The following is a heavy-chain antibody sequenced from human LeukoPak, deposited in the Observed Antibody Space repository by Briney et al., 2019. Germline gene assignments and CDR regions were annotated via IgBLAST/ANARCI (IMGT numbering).Heavy chain of an antibody. D-gene: IGHD3-10*01. V-gene: IGHV3-7*01. CDR2: IKQDGSEK. J-gene: IGHJ5*02. CDR3: ATTFVSSGVPNWFDP. Sequence: GGSLRLSCAASGFTFSGYWMSWVRQAPGKGMERVANIKQDGSEKYYVDSVKGRFTISRDNAKNSLYLQMNSLRAEDTAVYYCATTFVSSGVPNWFDPWGQGTLVTVSS. CDR1: GFTFSGYW.